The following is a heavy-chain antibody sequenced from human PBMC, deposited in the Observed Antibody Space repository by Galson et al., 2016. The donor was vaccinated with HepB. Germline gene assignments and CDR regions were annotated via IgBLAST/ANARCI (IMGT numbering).Heavy chain of an antibody. J-gene: IGHJ5*02. V-gene: IGHV3-53*01. D-gene: IGHD3-10*01. Sequence: APGKGLEWVSVIYSGGSTYYADSVKGRFTISRDNSKNTLYLQMNSLRAEDTAVYYCAREHTFGSGSYAPWGQGTLVTGSP. CDR3: AREHTFGSGSYAP. CDR2: IYSGGST.